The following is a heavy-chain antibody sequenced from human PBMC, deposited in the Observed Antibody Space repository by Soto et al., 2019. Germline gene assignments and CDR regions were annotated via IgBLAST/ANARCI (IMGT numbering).Heavy chain of an antibody. Sequence: QVQLVESGGGVXXXXXXLRLSCAASGFTFSSYGMHWVRQAPGKGLEWVAVISYDGSNKYYADSVKGRFTISRDNSKNTLYLQMNSLRDEDTAVYYWAKDYGTVTPLGDWGQGTLVTVSS. D-gene: IGHD4-17*01. CDR3: AKDYGTVTPLGD. CDR1: GFTFSSYG. J-gene: IGHJ4*02. CDR2: ISYDGSNK. V-gene: IGHV3-30*18.